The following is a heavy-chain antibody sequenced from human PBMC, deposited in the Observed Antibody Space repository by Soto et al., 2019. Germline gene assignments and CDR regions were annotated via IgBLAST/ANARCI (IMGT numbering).Heavy chain of an antibody. V-gene: IGHV5-51*01. J-gene: IGHJ6*02. CDR2: IYPADSNS. CDR3: ARHVSSTTSNYDYYAMDV. CDR1: GYSFTTYW. D-gene: IGHD3-10*01. Sequence: GESLKISCKASGYSFTTYWIAWVRQMPGKGLEWMGIIYPADSNSRYSPSFQGHVTISADKSINTAFLQWSSLRASESAIYYCARHVSSTTSNYDYYAMDVWGLGTTVTVSS.